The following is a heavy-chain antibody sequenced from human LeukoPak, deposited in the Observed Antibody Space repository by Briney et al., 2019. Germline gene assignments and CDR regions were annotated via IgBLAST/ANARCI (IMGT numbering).Heavy chain of an antibody. D-gene: IGHD6-19*01. CDR2: IYKSGFT. CDR3: ARSGATSGWSYFFDI. CDR1: DDSINRHH. V-gene: IGHV4-59*11. J-gene: IGHJ4*02. Sequence: SETLSHTCTLPDDSINRHHWNWLRQSPGKGLEWIGYIYKSGFTNYNHSLKNRVTMSLDTSKNRVSLKLTSVTAADTAGYCCARSGATSGWSYFFDIWGQGTLVTVSS.